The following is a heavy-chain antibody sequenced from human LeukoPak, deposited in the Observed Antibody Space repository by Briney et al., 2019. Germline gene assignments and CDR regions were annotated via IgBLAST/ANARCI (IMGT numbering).Heavy chain of an antibody. CDR3: AGERADVEVYSGMDV. CDR1: GGIFSNYA. D-gene: IGHD2-21*01. CDR2: IIPMFGTT. J-gene: IGHJ6*02. Sequence: SVKVSCKASGGIFSNYAITWVRQAPGQGLQWMGGIIPMFGTTHYAREFQDRVTMSADESTNIAHMELRSLTSEDTAVYYCAGERADVEVYSGMDVWGQGTTVTVSS. V-gene: IGHV1-69*13.